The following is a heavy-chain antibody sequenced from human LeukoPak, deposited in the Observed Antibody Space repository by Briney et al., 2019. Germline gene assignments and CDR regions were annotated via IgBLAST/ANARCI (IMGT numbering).Heavy chain of an antibody. CDR2: INPNIVGT. CDR1: GYTFTVYY. Sequence: ASVKVSCKASGYTFTVYYMHWGRQAPGQGLEWMVWINPNIVGTNYAQKFQGRVTMTRDTSISTAYMELSRLRSDDTAVYYCARASANWGRGNWFDPWGQGTLVTVSS. D-gene: IGHD7-27*01. CDR3: ARASANWGRGNWFDP. V-gene: IGHV1-2*02. J-gene: IGHJ5*02.